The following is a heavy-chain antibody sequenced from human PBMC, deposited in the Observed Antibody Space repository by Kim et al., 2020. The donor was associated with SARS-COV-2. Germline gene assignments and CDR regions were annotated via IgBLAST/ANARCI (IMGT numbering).Heavy chain of an antibody. J-gene: IGHJ4*02. V-gene: IGHV3-23*01. D-gene: IGHD6-13*01. Sequence: SAYPVTGRFTITRDNSKNTLYLQMNSLRAEDTAVYYCAKEWQQLVSYFDYWGQGTLVTVSS. CDR3: AKEWQQLVSYFDY.